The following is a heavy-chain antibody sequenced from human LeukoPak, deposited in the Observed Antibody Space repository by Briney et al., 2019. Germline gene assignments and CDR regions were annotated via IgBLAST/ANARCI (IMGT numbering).Heavy chain of an antibody. CDR1: GFTFSSYA. D-gene: IGHD3-9*01. V-gene: IGHV3-64D*09. CDR3: VKGMTGDYSYSAL. CDR2: VSSNGDST. J-gene: IGHJ2*01. Sequence: PGGSLRLSCSASGFTFSSYAMHWVRQAPGKGLEYVSVVSSNGDSTYYADSMKGRVTISRDNSKNTLYLQMSSLRAEDTAVYYCVKGMTGDYSYSALSSRGTPVTVSS.